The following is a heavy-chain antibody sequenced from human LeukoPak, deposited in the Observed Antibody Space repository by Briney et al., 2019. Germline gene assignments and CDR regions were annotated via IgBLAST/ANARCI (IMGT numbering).Heavy chain of an antibody. CDR2: ISWNSGSI. CDR3: AKGKGRRSTLWVDY. V-gene: IGHV3-9*01. J-gene: IGHJ4*02. CDR1: GFTFDDYA. D-gene: IGHD3-16*01. Sequence: GGSLRLSCAASGFTFDDYAMHWVRQAPGKGLEWVSGISWNSGSIGYADSVKGRFTISRDNAKNSLYLQMNSLRAEDTALYYCAKGKGRRSTLWVDYWGQGTLVTVSS.